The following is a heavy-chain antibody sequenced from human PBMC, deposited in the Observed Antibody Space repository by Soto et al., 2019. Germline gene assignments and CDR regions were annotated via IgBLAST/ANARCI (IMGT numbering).Heavy chain of an antibody. CDR2: IYYSGST. Sequence: SETLSLTCTVSGGSISSGGYYWSWIRQHPGKGLEWIGYIYYSGSTYYNPSLKSRVTISVDTSKNQFSLKLSSVTAADTAVYYCARGGGYSGYDYWYSISGAVAPWSPSPQ. D-gene: IGHD5-12*01. CDR1: GGSISSGGYY. V-gene: IGHV4-31*03. CDR3: ARGGGYSGYDYWYSIS. J-gene: IGHJ2*01.